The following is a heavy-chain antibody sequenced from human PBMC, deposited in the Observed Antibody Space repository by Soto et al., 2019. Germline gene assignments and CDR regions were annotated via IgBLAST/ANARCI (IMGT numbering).Heavy chain of an antibody. Sequence: EVQLVESGGGLVQPGGSLRLSCAASGFPFSSYAMNWVRQAPGKGLEWVSYINSGSSTIYYADSAKGRFTISRDNAKNSLYLQMNSLRDEDTDVYFCVTDRGYTGYDLKYWGQGALVAVSS. D-gene: IGHD5-12*01. CDR1: GFPFSSYA. J-gene: IGHJ4*02. CDR3: VTDRGYTGYDLKY. V-gene: IGHV3-48*02. CDR2: INSGSSTI.